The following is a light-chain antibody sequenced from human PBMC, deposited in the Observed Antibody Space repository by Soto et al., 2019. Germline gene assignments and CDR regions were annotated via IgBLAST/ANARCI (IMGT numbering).Light chain of an antibody. J-gene: IGKJ1*01. Sequence: EIVMTQSPAILSVSPGERATLSCRASQSVSTNLAWFQQKPGQTPRLLFNGASTRATGIPARFTGSGSGTEFILTISSLQSEDFAVYYCQQYDIWPPTFGQGTNVDIK. CDR3: QQYDIWPPT. V-gene: IGKV3-15*01. CDR2: GAS. CDR1: QSVSTN.